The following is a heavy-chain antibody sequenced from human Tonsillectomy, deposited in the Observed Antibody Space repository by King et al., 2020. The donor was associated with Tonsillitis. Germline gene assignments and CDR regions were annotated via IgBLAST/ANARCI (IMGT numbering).Heavy chain of an antibody. CDR1: GFSLSTRGVG. Sequence: SCPPLVPPPQTLTLTCPFSGFSLSTRGVGVGWIRQPPGKALEWLALIYWDDDKRYSPSLKSRLTLPKDTSKNQVVLTMTNMDPVDTATYYCAHYYSSLSYWGQGTLVTVSS. CDR3: AHYYSSLSY. J-gene: IGHJ4*02. CDR2: IYWDDDK. V-gene: IGHV2-5*02. D-gene: IGHD4-11*01.